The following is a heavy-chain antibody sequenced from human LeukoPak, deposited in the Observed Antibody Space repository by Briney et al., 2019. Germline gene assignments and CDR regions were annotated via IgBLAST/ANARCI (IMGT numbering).Heavy chain of an antibody. CDR3: AGGRYCSSTSCYPRAPWFDP. Sequence: ASVKVSCKASGGTFSSYAISWVRQAPGQGLEWMGWISAYNGNTNYAQKLQGRVTMTTDTSTSTAYMELRSLRSDDTAVYYCAGGRYCSSTSCYPRAPWFDPWGQGTLVTVSS. J-gene: IGHJ5*02. V-gene: IGHV1-18*01. CDR1: GGTFSSYA. CDR2: ISAYNGNT. D-gene: IGHD2-2*01.